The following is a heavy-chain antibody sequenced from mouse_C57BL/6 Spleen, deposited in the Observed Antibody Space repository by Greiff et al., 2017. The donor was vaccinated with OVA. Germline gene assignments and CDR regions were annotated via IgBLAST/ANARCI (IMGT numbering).Heavy chain of an antibody. Sequence: VQLQQPGAELVMPGASVKLSCKASGYTFTSYWMHWVKQRPGQGLEWIGEIDPSDSYTNYNQKFKGKSTLTVDKSSSTAYMQLSSLTSEDSAVYYCARSYGSSPSYWYFDVWGTGTTVTVSS. J-gene: IGHJ1*03. CDR3: ARSYGSSPSYWYFDV. D-gene: IGHD1-1*01. CDR1: GYTFTSYW. CDR2: IDPSDSYT. V-gene: IGHV1-69*01.